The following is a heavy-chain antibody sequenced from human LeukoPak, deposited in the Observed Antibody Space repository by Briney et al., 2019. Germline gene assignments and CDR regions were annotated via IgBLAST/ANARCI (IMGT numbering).Heavy chain of an antibody. CDR1: AGSINRCY. CDR3: ARHGTISSESYFDY. V-gene: IGHV4-59*08. J-gene: IGHJ4*02. Sequence: SETLSLTCTVPAGSINRCYWRCSSASPQKRLWSSGYISYTGSTNYHPSLRRRVTGFVDTSKNQVSLRLSSVTAGDTAVYYCARHGTISSESYFDYWGQGALVTVSS. CDR2: ISYTGST. D-gene: IGHD1-14*01.